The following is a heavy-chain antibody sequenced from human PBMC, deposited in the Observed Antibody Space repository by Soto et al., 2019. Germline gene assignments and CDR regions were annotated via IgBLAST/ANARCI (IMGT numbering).Heavy chain of an antibody. Sequence: PGGSLRLSCTVSVFAFNNYGINRVRQAPGKGLESVSSISKSDYAYYSDSVKGRFAISRDNAKCSVALQMNTLRVEDTAVYYCAREDRIIIPDESDFWSQGPLVNVYS. CDR2: ISKSDYA. CDR1: VFAFNNYG. D-gene: IGHD3-16*02. V-gene: IGHV3-21*01. J-gene: IGHJ4*02. CDR3: AREDRIIIPDESDF.